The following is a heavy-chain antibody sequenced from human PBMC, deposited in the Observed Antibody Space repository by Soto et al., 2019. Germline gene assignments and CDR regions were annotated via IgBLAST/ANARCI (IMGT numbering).Heavy chain of an antibody. CDR2: IGASGGST. CDR3: AREGVTARFDY. Sequence: EVLLLESGGGLVQPGGSLRLSCAASGFTFSSYAMSWVRQAPGKGLEYVSAIGASGGSTYYADSVKGRFTISRDNSKNTLYLQMDSLRAEDTAVYSCAREGVTARFDYWGQGTLVTVSS. D-gene: IGHD6-6*01. J-gene: IGHJ4*02. V-gene: IGHV3-23*01. CDR1: GFTFSSYA.